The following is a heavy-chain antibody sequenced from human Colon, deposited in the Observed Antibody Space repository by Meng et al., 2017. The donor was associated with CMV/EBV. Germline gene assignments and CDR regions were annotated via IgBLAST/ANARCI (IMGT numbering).Heavy chain of an antibody. D-gene: IGHD3-22*01. CDR1: GGSISSSSYY. J-gene: IGHJ4*02. V-gene: IGHV4-39*01. CDR3: ARVRITMIVDD. Sequence: SETLSLTCTVSGGSISSSSYYWGWIRQPPGKGLEWIGSIYYSGSTYYNPSLTSRVTISVDTSKNQFSLKLSSVTAADTAVYYCARVRITMIVDDWGQGTLVTVSS. CDR2: IYYSGST.